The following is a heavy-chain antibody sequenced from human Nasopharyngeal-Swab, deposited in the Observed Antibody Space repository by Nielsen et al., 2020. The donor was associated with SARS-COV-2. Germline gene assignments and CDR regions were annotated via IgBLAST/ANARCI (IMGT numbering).Heavy chain of an antibody. J-gene: IGHJ6*02. V-gene: IGHV5-51*01. CDR3: ARRGYCSTTSCLYGLDV. CDR2: IYPDDSDT. CDR1: EYTFTNYW. Sequence: GESLKISCKGSEYTFTNYWIAWVRQMPGKGLEWMGIIYPDDSDTRYSPSFQGQVTISADKSISTAYLQWSSLKASDSAMYYCARRGYCSTTSCLYGLDVWGQGTTVTVSS. D-gene: IGHD2-2*01.